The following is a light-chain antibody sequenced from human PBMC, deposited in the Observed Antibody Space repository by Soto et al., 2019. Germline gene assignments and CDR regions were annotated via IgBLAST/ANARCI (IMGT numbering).Light chain of an antibody. J-gene: IGLJ2*01. Sequence: QSVLTQQPSVSAAPGQRITISFSGGSSNLVKNFVSWYQQLPKAAPKLLIYEDSKRLSWIPDRFSGSKSGTSATLVITGLQTGDEADYYCGSWDSSLRHVVFGEGTKLTVL. V-gene: IGLV1-51*02. CDR1: SSNLVKNF. CDR3: GSWDSSLRHVV. CDR2: EDS.